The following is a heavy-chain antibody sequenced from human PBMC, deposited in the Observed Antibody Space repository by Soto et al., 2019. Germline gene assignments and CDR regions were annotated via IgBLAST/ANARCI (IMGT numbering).Heavy chain of an antibody. D-gene: IGHD2-8*01. CDR3: ARDQGYCTNGVCYTAGEGMDV. CDR2: ISGSGGST. V-gene: IGHV3-23*01. J-gene: IGHJ6*02. Sequence: GGSLRLSCAASGFTFSSYAMSWVRQAPGKGLEWVSAISGSGGSTYYADSVKGRFTISRDNSKNTLYLQMNSLRAEDTAVYYCARDQGYCTNGVCYTAGEGMDVWGQGTTVTVSS. CDR1: GFTFSSYA.